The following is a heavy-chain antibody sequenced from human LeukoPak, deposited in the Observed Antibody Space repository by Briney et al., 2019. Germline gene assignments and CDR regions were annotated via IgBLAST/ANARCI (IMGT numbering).Heavy chain of an antibody. J-gene: IGHJ4*02. CDR2: IYYSGST. CDR1: DDSITMYY. D-gene: IGHD6-19*01. V-gene: IGHV4-59*01. CDR3: AREGYSSGWYRGLDY. Sequence: SETLSLTCSVSDDSITMYYWTWIRQPPGKGLEWIGYIYYSGSTNYNPSLKSRVTISVDTSKNQFSLKLSSVTAADTAVYYCAREGYSSGWYRGLDYWGQGTLVTVSS.